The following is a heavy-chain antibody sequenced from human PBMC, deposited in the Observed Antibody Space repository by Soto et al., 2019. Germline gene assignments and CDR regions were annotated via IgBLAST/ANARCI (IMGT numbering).Heavy chain of an antibody. J-gene: IGHJ3*02. Sequence: SETLSLTCAVYGGSFSGYYWSWIRQPPGKGLEWIGEINHSGSTNYNPSLKSRVTISVDTAKNQFSLKLSSVTAADTAVYYCARAGQFVDGRHDAFDIWGQGTMVTVSS. CDR2: INHSGST. D-gene: IGHD6-6*01. V-gene: IGHV4-34*01. CDR1: GGSFSGYY. CDR3: ARAGQFVDGRHDAFDI.